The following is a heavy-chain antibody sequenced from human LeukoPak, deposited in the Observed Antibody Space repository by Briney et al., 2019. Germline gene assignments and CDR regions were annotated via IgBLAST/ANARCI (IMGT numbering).Heavy chain of an antibody. V-gene: IGHV3-30*04. D-gene: IGHD1-7*01. Sequence: PGRSLRLSCAASGFTFSSYAMHWVRQAPGKGLEWVAVISYDGSNKYYADSVKGRFTISRDNSKNTLYLQMNSLRAEDTAVYYCARSLGLPRKREVDYWGQGTLVTVSS. CDR2: ISYDGSNK. CDR1: GFTFSSYA. CDR3: ARSLGLPRKREVDY. J-gene: IGHJ4*02.